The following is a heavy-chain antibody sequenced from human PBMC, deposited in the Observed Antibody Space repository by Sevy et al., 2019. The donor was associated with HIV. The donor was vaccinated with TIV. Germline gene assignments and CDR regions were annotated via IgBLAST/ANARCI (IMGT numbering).Heavy chain of an antibody. D-gene: IGHD3-10*01. CDR2: ISGGGGST. V-gene: IGHV3-23*01. CDR1: GFTFSSYA. J-gene: IGHJ3*02. Sequence: GGSLRLSCAASGFTFSSYAMSWVRQAPGKGLEWVSAISGGGGSTYYAYSVKGRFTISRDNSKNTLYLQMNSLRAEDTDVYDCVKDLWFGELRDAFDIWGQGTMVTVSS. CDR3: VKDLWFGELRDAFDI.